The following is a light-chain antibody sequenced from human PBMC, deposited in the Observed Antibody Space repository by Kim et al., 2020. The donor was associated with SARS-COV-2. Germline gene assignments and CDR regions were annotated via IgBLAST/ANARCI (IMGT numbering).Light chain of an antibody. J-gene: IGKJ1*01. Sequence: VSPQERVPLSSRASHYIICNLAWYQHTPGQAPRLLIHGASTRATGIPARFSGSGSGTDFTLTISSLQSEDFAVYYCQQYYNWPRTFGQGTKVDIK. CDR3: QQYYNWPRT. CDR2: GAS. V-gene: IGKV3D-15*01. CDR1: HYIICN.